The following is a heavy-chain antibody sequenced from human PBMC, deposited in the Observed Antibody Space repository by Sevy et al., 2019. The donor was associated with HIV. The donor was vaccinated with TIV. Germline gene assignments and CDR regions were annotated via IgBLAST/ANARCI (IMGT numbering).Heavy chain of an antibody. CDR1: GYTFTGYY. J-gene: IGHJ3*02. CDR3: AREFLWFGESIVRSEAFDI. CDR2: INPNSGGT. D-gene: IGHD3-10*01. V-gene: IGHV1-2*02. Sequence: ASVKVSCKASGYTFTGYYIHWARQAPGQGLEWMGWINPNSGGTNFAQKFRGRVTMTRDTSISTAYMELSGLRSDDTGVYYCAREFLWFGESIVRSEAFDIWGQGTVVTVSS.